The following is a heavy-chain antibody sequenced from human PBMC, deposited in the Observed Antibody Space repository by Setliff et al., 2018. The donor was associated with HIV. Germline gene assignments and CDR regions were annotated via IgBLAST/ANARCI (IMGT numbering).Heavy chain of an antibody. CDR2: INPNSGGT. D-gene: IGHD3-22*01. CDR1: GYTFTGYH. CDR3: ATGRDSSGYYFLADY. J-gene: IGHJ4*02. Sequence: ASVKVSCKTPGYTFTGYHMHWVRQAPGQGLEWMGWINPNSGGTIYAQKFQDRVTMTRDTSSSTAYMELSRLRSDDTAVYYCATGRDSSGYYFLADYWGRGTLVTVSS. V-gene: IGHV1-2*02.